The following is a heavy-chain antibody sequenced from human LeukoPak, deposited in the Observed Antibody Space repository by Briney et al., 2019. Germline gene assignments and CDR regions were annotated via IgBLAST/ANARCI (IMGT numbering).Heavy chain of an antibody. Sequence: GGSLRLSCAASGFTFSSYAMSWVRQAPGKGLEWVSAVSGSGGSTYYADSVKGRFTISRDNSKNTLYLQMNSLRAEDTAVYYCAKDPGFRPHYNAFEIWGQGTMVTVSS. J-gene: IGHJ3*02. CDR2: VSGSGGST. CDR1: GFTFSSYA. V-gene: IGHV3-23*01. D-gene: IGHD3-10*01. CDR3: AKDPGFRPHYNAFEI.